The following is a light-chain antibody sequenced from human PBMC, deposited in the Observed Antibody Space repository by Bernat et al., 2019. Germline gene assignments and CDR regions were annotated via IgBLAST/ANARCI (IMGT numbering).Light chain of an antibody. CDR2: LSS. J-gene: IGKJ4*01. CDR3: QQVHNNTYT. Sequence: IQMTQSPSALSASVGDRVTISCRASQNIYSGLAWYQQKPGKAPKLLIYLSSTLQSGIPSRFSGSGSGTDFTLSINSLQPEDSAVYYCQQVHNNTYTFGGGTKVEIK. V-gene: IGKV1D-13*01. CDR1: QNIYSG.